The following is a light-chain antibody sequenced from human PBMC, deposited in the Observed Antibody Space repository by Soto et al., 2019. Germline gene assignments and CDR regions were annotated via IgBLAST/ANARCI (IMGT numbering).Light chain of an antibody. CDR1: SSDVGGYNY. V-gene: IGLV2-14*01. J-gene: IGLJ1*01. CDR3: SSYTSSSTS. Sequence: QSVLTQPASVSVSPGQSITISCTGTSSDVGGYNYVSWYQQHPGKAPKLMIYDVSNRPSGVSNRFSGSKSGNTASLIISGLQAEDEADYYCSSYTSSSTSFGTGTKVTVL. CDR2: DVS.